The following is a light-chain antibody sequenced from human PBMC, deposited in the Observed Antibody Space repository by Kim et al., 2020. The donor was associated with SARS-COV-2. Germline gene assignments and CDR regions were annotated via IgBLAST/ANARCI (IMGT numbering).Light chain of an antibody. CDR2: KTS. Sequence: QPASISCRSRQSLLHRDGNTYLSWLHQRPGQPTRLLIYKTSYRFSGVSDRFSGSGAGTDFTLKINRVEAEDVGIYYCMQAAHYPHSFGQGTKLEI. CDR1: QSLLHRDGNTY. J-gene: IGKJ2*03. V-gene: IGKV2-24*01. CDR3: MQAAHYPHS.